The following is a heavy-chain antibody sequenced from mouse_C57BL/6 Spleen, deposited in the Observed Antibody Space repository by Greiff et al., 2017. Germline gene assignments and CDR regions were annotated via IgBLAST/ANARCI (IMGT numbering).Heavy chain of an antibody. D-gene: IGHD2-1*01. CDR2: INPSNGGT. CDR3: ARNYGNYEGYFDY. J-gene: IGHJ2*01. Sequence: QVHVKQPGTELVKPGASVKLSCKASGYTFTSYWMHWVKQRPGQGLEWIGNINPSNGGTNYNEKFKSKATLTVDKSSSTAYMQLSSLTSEDSAVYYCARNYGNYEGYFDYWGQGTTLTVSS. CDR1: GYTFTSYW. V-gene: IGHV1-53*01.